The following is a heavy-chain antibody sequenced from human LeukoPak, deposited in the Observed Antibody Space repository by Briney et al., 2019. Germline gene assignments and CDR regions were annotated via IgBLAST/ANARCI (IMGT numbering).Heavy chain of an antibody. V-gene: IGHV3-66*01. D-gene: IGHD4-4*01. CDR2: IYSGGST. CDR1: GFTVSSNY. CDR3: ARVQSNNNWFDP. Sequence: PGGSLRLSCAASGFTVSSNYMSWVRQAPGKGLEWVSVIYSGGSTYYAGSVKGRFTISRDNSKNTLYLQMNSLRAEDTAVYYCARVQSNNNWFDPWGQGTLVTVSS. J-gene: IGHJ5*02.